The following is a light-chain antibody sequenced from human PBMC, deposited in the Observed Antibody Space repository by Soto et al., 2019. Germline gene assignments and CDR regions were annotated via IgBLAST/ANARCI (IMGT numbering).Light chain of an antibody. J-gene: IGLJ1*01. CDR1: SSDVGGYNY. V-gene: IGLV2-14*01. CDR3: SSYTSSSTYV. CDR2: DVS. Sequence: QSALTQPASVSGSPGQSITISCTGTSSDVGGYNYVSWYQQHPGTAPKLMIYDVSNRPSGVSNRFSGSTSGNTASLTISGLQAEDEADYYCSSYTSSSTYVFGTGTKLTVL.